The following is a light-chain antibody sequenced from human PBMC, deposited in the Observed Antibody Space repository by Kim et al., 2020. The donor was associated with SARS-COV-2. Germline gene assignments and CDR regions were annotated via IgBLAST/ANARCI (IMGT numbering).Light chain of an antibody. CDR3: QHYGSSPLT. J-gene: IGKJ1*01. Sequence: EIVLTQSPGTLSLSPGERATLSCRASQSVSSSHLAWYQQKPGQAPRVLIYDASRRATGIPDRFSGSGSGTDFTLTISRVEPEDFAVYYCQHYGSSPLTCGPGTTVDIK. CDR1: QSVSSSH. CDR2: DAS. V-gene: IGKV3-20*01.